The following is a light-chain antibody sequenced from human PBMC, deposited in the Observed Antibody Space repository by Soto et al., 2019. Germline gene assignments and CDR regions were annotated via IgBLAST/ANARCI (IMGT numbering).Light chain of an antibody. CDR1: SSNIGNNF. Sequence: QSVLTQPPSVSAAPGQKVTISCSGNSSNIGNNFVSWYLQPPGTAPKVLIYDDHKRPSGIPDRFSGFRSGTSATLDITGLQTGDEADYYCESWDSSLSAVLFGGGTKVTVL. CDR2: DDH. J-gene: IGLJ2*01. V-gene: IGLV1-51*01. CDR3: ESWDSSLSAVL.